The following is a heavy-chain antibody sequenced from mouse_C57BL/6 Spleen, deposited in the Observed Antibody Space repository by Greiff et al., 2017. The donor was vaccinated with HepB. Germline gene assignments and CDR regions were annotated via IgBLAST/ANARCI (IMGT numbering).Heavy chain of an antibody. D-gene: IGHD1-1*01. CDR2: IYPRSGNT. CDR1: GYTFTSYG. Sequence: VQLQQSGAELARPGASVKLSCKASGYTFTSYGISWVKQRTGQGLEWIGEIYPRSGNTYYNEKFKGKATLTADKSSSTAYMELRSLTSEDSAVYFCARWITTVVATDAMDYWGQGTSVTVSS. V-gene: IGHV1-81*01. J-gene: IGHJ4*01. CDR3: ARWITTVVATDAMDY.